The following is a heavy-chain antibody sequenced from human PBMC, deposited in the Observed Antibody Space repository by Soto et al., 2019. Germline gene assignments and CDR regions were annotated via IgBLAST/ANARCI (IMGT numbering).Heavy chain of an antibody. CDR2: ISWNSGSI. CDR3: AKDISYYGSGSYAAFDI. J-gene: IGHJ3*02. CDR1: GFTFDDYA. D-gene: IGHD3-10*01. V-gene: IGHV3-9*01. Sequence: GGSLRLSCAASGFTFDDYAMHWVRQAPGKGLEWVSGISWNSGSIGYADSVKGRFTISRDNAKNSLYPQMNSLRAEDTALYYCAKDISYYGSGSYAAFDIWGQGTMVTVSS.